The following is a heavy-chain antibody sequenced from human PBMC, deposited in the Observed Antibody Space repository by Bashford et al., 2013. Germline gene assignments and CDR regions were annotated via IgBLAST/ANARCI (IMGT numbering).Heavy chain of an antibody. V-gene: IGHV3-48*02. J-gene: IGHJ3*02. CDR3: ARNTIPGAFDI. D-gene: IGHD3-10*01. Sequence: VRQAPGRGLEWVSYFSSISSHTIYHADSVKGRFTISRDNAKNSLYLQMNSLRDEDTAVYYCARNTIPGAFDIWGQGTMVTVSS. CDR2: FSSISSHTI.